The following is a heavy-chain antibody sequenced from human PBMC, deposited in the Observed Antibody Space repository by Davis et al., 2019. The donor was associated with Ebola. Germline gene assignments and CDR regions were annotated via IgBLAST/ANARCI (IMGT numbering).Heavy chain of an antibody. CDR1: GYTFTSYD. CDR3: ARSITMIVVAYFDI. J-gene: IGHJ3*02. Sequence: ASVKVSCKASGYTFTSYDINWVRQATGQGLEWMGWMNPNSGNTGYAQKFQGRVTMTRNTSISTAYMELSSLRSEDTAVYYCARSITMIVVAYFDIWGQGTMVTVSS. CDR2: MNPNSGNT. V-gene: IGHV1-8*01. D-gene: IGHD3-22*01.